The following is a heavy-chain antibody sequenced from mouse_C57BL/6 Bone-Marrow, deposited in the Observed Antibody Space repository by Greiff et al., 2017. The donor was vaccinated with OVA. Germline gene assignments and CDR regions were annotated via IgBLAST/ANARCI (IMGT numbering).Heavy chain of an antibody. Sequence: VQLQQSGPGLVAPSQSLSITCTVSGFSLTSYAISWVRQPPGKGLEWLGVIWTGGGTNYNSALKSRLSISKDNSKSQVFLKMNSLQTDDTARYYCARSDYYGSSPWYFDVWGTGTTVTVSS. J-gene: IGHJ1*03. CDR1: GFSLTSYA. CDR2: IWTGGGT. D-gene: IGHD1-1*01. V-gene: IGHV2-9-1*01. CDR3: ARSDYYGSSPWYFDV.